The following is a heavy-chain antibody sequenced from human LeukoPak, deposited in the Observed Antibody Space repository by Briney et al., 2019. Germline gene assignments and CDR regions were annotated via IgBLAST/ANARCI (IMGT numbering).Heavy chain of an antibody. J-gene: IGHJ4*02. CDR2: IYSGGST. CDR3: ARGCGYGQYYYDY. D-gene: IGHD5-12*01. CDR1: GFTVGSNY. Sequence: GGSLRLSCAASGFTVGSNYMSWVRQAPGKGLEWVSVIYSGGSTYYADSAKGRFTISRDNSKNTVYLQMNSLRAEDTAVYYCARGCGYGQYYYDYWDQGTLVTVSS. V-gene: IGHV3-53*01.